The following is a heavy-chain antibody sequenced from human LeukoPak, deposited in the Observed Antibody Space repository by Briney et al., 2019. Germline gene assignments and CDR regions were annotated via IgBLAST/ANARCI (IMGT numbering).Heavy chain of an antibody. CDR3: ARRKDGICSGGSCYGNFDY. Sequence: SETLSLTCTVSGGSISSYYWSWIRQPPGKGLEWIGYIYYSGSTNYNPSLKSRVTLSVDTSKNQFSLKLSSVTAADTAMYYCARRKDGICSGGSCYGNFDYWGQGTLVTVSS. CDR2: IYYSGST. D-gene: IGHD2-15*01. V-gene: IGHV4-59*01. CDR1: GGSISSYY. J-gene: IGHJ4*02.